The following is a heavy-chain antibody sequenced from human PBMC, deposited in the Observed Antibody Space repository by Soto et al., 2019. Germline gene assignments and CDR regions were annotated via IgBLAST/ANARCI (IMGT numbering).Heavy chain of an antibody. Sequence: HPGGSLRLSCAASGFTFSSYGMHWVRQAPGKGLEWVAVIWYDGSNKYYADSVKGRLTISRDNSKNTLYLQMNSLRAEDTAVYYCARDFGYDFWSGYSYYYYGMDVWGQGTTVTVSS. CDR1: GFTFSSYG. CDR3: ARDFGYDFWSGYSYYYYGMDV. D-gene: IGHD3-3*01. CDR2: IWYDGSNK. J-gene: IGHJ6*02. V-gene: IGHV3-33*01.